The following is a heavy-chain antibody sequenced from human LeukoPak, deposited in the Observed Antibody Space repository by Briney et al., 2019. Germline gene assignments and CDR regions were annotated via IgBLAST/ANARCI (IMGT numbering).Heavy chain of an antibody. CDR1: GSTFSSYG. CDR3: AKLSGKWLLDSIDY. J-gene: IGHJ4*02. Sequence: GGSLRLSCAASGSTFSSYGMHWVRQAPGKGLEWVAFIRYDGSNKYYVDSVKGRFTITRDNSKNTLYLQMNSLRAEDTAVYYCAKLSGKWLLDSIDYWGQGTLVTVSS. D-gene: IGHD3/OR15-3a*01. CDR2: IRYDGSNK. V-gene: IGHV3-30*02.